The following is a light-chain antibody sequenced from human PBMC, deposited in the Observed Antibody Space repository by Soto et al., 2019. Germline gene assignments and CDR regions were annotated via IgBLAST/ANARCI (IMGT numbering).Light chain of an antibody. Sequence: SLSPSIVEGVTIICRASQVISTSLAWYQVKPGKAPKLLIYAASTLESGVPSRFSATVSGTEFSLTITSLQPEDFATYYCQQPFDITISFGHRRRMEIK. V-gene: IGKV1-9*01. J-gene: IGKJ5*01. CDR2: AAS. CDR1: QVISTS. CDR3: QQPFDITIS.